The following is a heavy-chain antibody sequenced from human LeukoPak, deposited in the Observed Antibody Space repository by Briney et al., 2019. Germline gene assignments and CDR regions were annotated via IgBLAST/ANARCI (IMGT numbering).Heavy chain of an antibody. V-gene: IGHV3-73*01. Sequence: GGSLRLSCAASGFTFSGSAMHWVRQASGKGLEWVGRIRSKANSYATAYAASVKGRFTISRDDSKNTAYLQMNSLKTEDTAVYYCTFYCSSTSCPPDTEDRFDYWGQGTLVTVSS. J-gene: IGHJ4*02. CDR1: GFTFSGSA. CDR3: TFYCSSTSCPPDTEDRFDY. D-gene: IGHD2-2*01. CDR2: IRSKANSYAT.